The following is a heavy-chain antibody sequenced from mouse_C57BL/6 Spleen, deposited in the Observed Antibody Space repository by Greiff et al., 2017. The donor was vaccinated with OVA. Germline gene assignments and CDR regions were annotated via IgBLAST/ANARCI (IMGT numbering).Heavy chain of an antibody. V-gene: IGHV1-55*01. D-gene: IGHD2-5*01. CDR3: ARKGSNYDYAMDD. CDR2: IYPGSGSA. J-gene: IGHJ4*01. CDR1: GYTFTSYW. Sequence: QVQLQQPGAEVVKPGASVKMSCKASGYTFTSYWITWVKQRPGQGLEWIGDIYPGSGSANNNEKFKSKATLTVDTSSRTAYMQLSSLTSEDSAVYYCARKGSNYDYAMDDWGQGTSVTVSS.